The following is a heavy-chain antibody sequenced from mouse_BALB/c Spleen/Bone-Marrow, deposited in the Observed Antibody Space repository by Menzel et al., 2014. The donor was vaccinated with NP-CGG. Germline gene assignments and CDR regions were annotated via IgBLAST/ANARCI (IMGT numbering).Heavy chain of an antibody. CDR1: GFTFNIYG. Sequence: EVQGVESGGGLVKSGGSLKLSCAASGFTFNIYGMSWVRQTPEKRLAWVATISGGGSYTFYPDSVKGRFTISRDNAKNNLYLQLSILMPEDTALYYCARHAYYDQTEVSFVYWGQGTLVTVSA. CDR2: ISGGGSYT. V-gene: IGHV5-9-2*01. J-gene: IGHJ3*01. D-gene: IGHD2-4*01. CDR3: ARHAYYDQTEVSFVY.